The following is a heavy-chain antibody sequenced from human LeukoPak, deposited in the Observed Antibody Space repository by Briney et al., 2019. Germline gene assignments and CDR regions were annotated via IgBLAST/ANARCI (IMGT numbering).Heavy chain of an antibody. D-gene: IGHD5-12*01. CDR2: IRGKAYGGTT. Sequence: PGGSLRLSCIASGFTFGDYAMSWVRQAPGKGLEWVGFIRGKAYGGTTEYAASVKGRFTISRDDSKSIAYLQMNSLKTEDTAVYYCAKPIVATYNFDYWGQGTLVTVSS. J-gene: IGHJ4*02. CDR1: GFTFGDYA. V-gene: IGHV3-49*04. CDR3: AKPIVATYNFDY.